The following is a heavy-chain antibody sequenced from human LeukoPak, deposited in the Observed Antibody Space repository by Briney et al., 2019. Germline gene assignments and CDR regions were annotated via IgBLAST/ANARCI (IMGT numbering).Heavy chain of an antibody. CDR1: GYDFSSYW. V-gene: IGHV5-51*01. J-gene: IGHJ6*02. Sequence: GESLKISCKSSGYDFSSYWIAWVRQMPGKGLEWMGIIYPGDSNTRYNPSFQGQVTISADKSISTAYLQWSSLKASDTAEYYCARQGFVASYGVDVWGQGTTVTVSS. CDR2: IYPGDSNT. CDR3: ARQGFVASYGVDV.